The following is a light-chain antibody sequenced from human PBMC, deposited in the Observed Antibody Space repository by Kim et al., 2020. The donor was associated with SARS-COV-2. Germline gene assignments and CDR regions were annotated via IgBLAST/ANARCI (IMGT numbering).Light chain of an antibody. J-gene: IGLJ3*02. CDR3: QAWDSNTAV. CDR1: ELGDRY. V-gene: IGLV3-1*01. Sequence: VSPGQTATVTCSGDELGDRYASWYQVRPGQSPVLVIYHDHKRPSGIPERFSGSNSGNTATLTISGTQAMDEADYYCQAWDSNTAVFGGGTKVTVL. CDR2: HDH.